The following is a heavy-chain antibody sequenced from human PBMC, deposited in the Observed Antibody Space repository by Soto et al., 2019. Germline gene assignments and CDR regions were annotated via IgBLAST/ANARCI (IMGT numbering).Heavy chain of an antibody. D-gene: IGHD2-8*01. CDR3: ARGDFLEDIVLMVYAIAPGGPPDY. Sequence: GASVKVSCKASGYTFTSYYMHWVRHAPGQGLEWMGIINPSGGSTSYAQKFQGRVTMTRDTSTSTVYMELSSLRSEDTAVYYCARGDFLEDIVLMVYAIAPGGPPDYWGQGTLVTAPQ. CDR2: INPSGGST. CDR1: GYTFTSYY. V-gene: IGHV1-46*01. J-gene: IGHJ4*02.